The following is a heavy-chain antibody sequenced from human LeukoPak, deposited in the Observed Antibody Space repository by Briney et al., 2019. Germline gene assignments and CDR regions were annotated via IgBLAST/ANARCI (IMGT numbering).Heavy chain of an antibody. CDR2: IEQDGSEK. CDR1: GFTFSSYW. CDR3: TKCVVFGVVGAPRPYYFDY. V-gene: IGHV3-7*01. D-gene: IGHD3-3*01. J-gene: IGHJ4*02. Sequence: PGGSLRLSCAASGFTFSSYWMSWVRQAPGKGLEWVANIEQDGSEKYYADSVKGRFTISRDNSKNTLYLQMNSLRAEDTAVYYCTKCVVFGVVGAPRPYYFDYWGQGTLVTVSS.